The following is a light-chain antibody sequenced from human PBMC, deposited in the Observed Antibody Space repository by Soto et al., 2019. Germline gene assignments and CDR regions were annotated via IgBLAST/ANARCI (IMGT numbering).Light chain of an antibody. CDR1: QSVSSK. J-gene: IGKJ1*01. CDR3: QQYGSSPWT. Sequence: EIVMTQSPATLSVSPWEGATLSCRASQSVSSKLAWYQQKPGQAPRLLIYGASSRPTGIPDRFSGSGSGTDFSLTISRLEPEDFAVYYCQQYGSSPWTFGQGTKVDI. V-gene: IGKV3-20*01. CDR2: GAS.